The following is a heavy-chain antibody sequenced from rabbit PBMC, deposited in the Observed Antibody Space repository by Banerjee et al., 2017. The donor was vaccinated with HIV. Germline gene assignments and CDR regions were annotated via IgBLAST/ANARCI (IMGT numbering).Heavy chain of an antibody. CDR3: ARYYSYGYAGGTYAANL. CDR2: INSSSGNT. D-gene: IGHD6-1*01. J-gene: IGHJ4*01. Sequence: QEQLVEYGGDLVQPEGSLTLTCTASGFSFSNKYVMCWVRQAPGKGLEWIACINSSSGNTVYATWAKGRFTISKTSSTTVTLQMTSLTAADTATYFCARYYSYGYAGGTYAANLWGQGTLVTVS. V-gene: IGHV1S45*01. CDR1: GFSFSNKYV.